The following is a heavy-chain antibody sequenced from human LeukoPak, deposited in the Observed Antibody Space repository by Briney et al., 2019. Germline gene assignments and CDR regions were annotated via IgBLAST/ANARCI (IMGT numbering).Heavy chain of an antibody. CDR2: IIPIFGTA. V-gene: IGHV1-69*06. Sequence: GASVKVSCKASGGTFSSYAISWVRQAPGQGLEWMGGIIPIFGTANYAQKFQGRVTITADKSTSTAYMELSSLRSEDTAVYYCARGVHVLRYFDWLSTNNYYYYYMDVWGKGTTVTVSS. CDR1: GGTFSSYA. CDR3: ARGVHVLRYFDWLSTNNYYYYYMDV. D-gene: IGHD3-9*01. J-gene: IGHJ6*03.